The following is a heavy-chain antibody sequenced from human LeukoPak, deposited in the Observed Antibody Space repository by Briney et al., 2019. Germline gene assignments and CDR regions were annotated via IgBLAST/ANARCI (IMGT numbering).Heavy chain of an antibody. D-gene: IGHD6-6*01. Sequence: GGSLRLSCAASGFTFSSYSMNWVRQAPGKGLEWISYITSSSGTIYYADSVKGRFTISRDNAKNSLYLQMNSLRAEDTAVYYCARGGRIAARPGYFDYWGQGTLVTVSS. V-gene: IGHV3-48*01. CDR2: ITSSSGTI. CDR3: ARGGRIAARPGYFDY. J-gene: IGHJ4*02. CDR1: GFTFSSYS.